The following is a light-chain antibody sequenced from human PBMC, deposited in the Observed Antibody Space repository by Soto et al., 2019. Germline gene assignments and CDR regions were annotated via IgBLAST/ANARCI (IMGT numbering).Light chain of an antibody. CDR2: DNN. V-gene: IGLV1-51*01. J-gene: IGLJ2*01. CDR3: GTWDSSLSGIL. Sequence: QSVLTQPPSVSAAPGQKVTISCSGSSSNIGNNYVSWYQQFPGTAPKVLIYDNNKRPAGIPDRFSGSKSGSSATLGITGLQTGDEADYYCGTWDSSLSGILFGGGTKLTVL. CDR1: SSNIGNNY.